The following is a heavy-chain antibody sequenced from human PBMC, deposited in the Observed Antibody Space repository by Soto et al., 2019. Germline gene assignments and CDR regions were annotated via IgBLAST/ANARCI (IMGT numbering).Heavy chain of an antibody. CDR1: GGSISSYY. J-gene: IGHJ5*02. CDR3: ARGIAVAGGGVFWFDP. D-gene: IGHD6-19*01. CDR2: IYYSGST. V-gene: IGHV4-59*01. Sequence: SETLSLTCTVSGGSISSYYWSWIRQPPGKGLEWIGYIYYSGSTNYNPSLKSRVTISVDTSKNQFSLKLSSVTTADTAVYYCARGIAVAGGGVFWFDPWGQGTLVTVSS.